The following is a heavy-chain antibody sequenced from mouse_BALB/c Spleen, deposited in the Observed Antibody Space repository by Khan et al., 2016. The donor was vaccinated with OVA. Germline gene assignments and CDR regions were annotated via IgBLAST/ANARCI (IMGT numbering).Heavy chain of an antibody. Sequence: QVQLQQSGAELARPGASVRMSCKASGYTFTSNTMHWVKQRPGQGLEWIGYINHRSGYTNYNQNFKDKATLTADKSSSTAYMQLSSLTSEDAAVYYCARRTTGYTMDYWGQGTSVTVSS. CDR1: GYTFTSNT. CDR2: INHRSGYT. D-gene: IGHD2-14*01. V-gene: IGHV1-4*01. CDR3: ARRTTGYTMDY. J-gene: IGHJ4*01.